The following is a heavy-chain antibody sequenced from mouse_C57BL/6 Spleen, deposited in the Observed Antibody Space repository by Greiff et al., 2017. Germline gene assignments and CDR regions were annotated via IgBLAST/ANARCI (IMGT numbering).Heavy chain of an antibody. J-gene: IGHJ2*01. D-gene: IGHD1-1*01. CDR2: IYPGDGDT. V-gene: IGHV1-82*01. CDR3: ARGGVTTGRLDY. CDR1: GYAFSSSW. Sequence: QLKQSGPELVKPGASFQISCNSSGYAFSSSWMNWVKQRPGKGLEWIGRIYPGDGDTNYNGKFKGKATLTADKSSSTAYMQLSSLTSEDSAVYFCARGGVTTGRLDYWGQGTTLTVSS.